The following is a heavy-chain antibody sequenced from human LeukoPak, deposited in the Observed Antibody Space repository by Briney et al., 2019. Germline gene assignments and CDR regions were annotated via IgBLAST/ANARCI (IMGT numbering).Heavy chain of an antibody. D-gene: IGHD1-26*01. Sequence: GGSLRLSCAASGFTFSNYAMHWVRQAPGKGLEWVAIISYDGSNKYYADSVKGRFTISRDDSRNTLYLQMNSLRGDDTAVYYCAKDVGKWESLHFFDYWGQGTLVTVSS. J-gene: IGHJ4*02. CDR1: GFTFSNYA. V-gene: IGHV3-30*04. CDR3: AKDVGKWESLHFFDY. CDR2: ISYDGSNK.